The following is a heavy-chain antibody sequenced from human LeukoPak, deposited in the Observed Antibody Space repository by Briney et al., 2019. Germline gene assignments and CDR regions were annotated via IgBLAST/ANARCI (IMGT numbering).Heavy chain of an antibody. CDR2: IYYSGST. CDR1: GGSISSYY. V-gene: IGHV4-59*01. D-gene: IGHD3-22*01. Sequence: SETLSLTCTVSGGSISSYYWSWIRQPPGKGLEWIGYIYYSGSTNYNPSLRSRVTISVDTSKNQFSLKLSSVTAADTAVYYCARSSEGRYYYDSSGFSYYYYYMDVWGKGTTVTISS. J-gene: IGHJ6*03. CDR3: ARSSEGRYYYDSSGFSYYYYYMDV.